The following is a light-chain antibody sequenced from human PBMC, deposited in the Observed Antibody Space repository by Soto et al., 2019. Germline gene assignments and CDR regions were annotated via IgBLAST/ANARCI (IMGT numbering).Light chain of an antibody. CDR1: QSVSSSY. V-gene: IGKV3-20*01. Sequence: EIVLTESPGTLSLSPGERATPSCRASQSVSSSYLAWYQKTPGQAPRLLIYGASSRATGIPDRFSGSGAGTDFTLTISRLEPEDFAVYYCQQYGSSVTWTFGQGTNVYIK. CDR2: GAS. CDR3: QQYGSSVTWT. J-gene: IGKJ1*01.